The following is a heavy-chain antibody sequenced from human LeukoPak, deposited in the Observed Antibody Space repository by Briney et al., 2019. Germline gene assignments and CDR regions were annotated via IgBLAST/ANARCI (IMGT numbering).Heavy chain of an antibody. CDR1: GYSFTNYW. J-gene: IGHJ3*02. CDR2: IYPGDSNS. Sequence: GESLKISCKGSGYSFTNYWIGWVRQMPGKGLEWMGMIYPGDSNSRYSPSFQGQVTISADKSISTAYLQWSSLKASDTAMHYCARRSYSANDAFDIWGQGTMVTVSS. D-gene: IGHD2-21*01. V-gene: IGHV5-51*01. CDR3: ARRSYSANDAFDI.